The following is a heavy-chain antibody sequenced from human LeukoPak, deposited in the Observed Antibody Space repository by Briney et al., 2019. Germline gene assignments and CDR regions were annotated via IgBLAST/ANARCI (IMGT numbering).Heavy chain of an antibody. Sequence: SETLSLTCSVSGGSISSSSSYWGWIRQPPGKGLEWIGSIYYSGSSFDNPALKSRVTISVDTSKNQFSLKLSSVTAADTAVYYCARGVPIGGISSWTYYFDYWGQGTLVTVSS. CDR3: ARGVPIGGISSWTYYFDY. J-gene: IGHJ4*02. CDR2: IYYSGSS. V-gene: IGHV4-39*01. CDR1: GGSISSSSSY. D-gene: IGHD6-13*01.